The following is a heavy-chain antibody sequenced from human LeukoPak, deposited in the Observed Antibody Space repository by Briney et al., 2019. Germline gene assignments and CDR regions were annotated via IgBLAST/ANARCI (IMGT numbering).Heavy chain of an antibody. CDR1: GGSISSGGYS. D-gene: IGHD6-13*01. J-gene: IGHJ4*02. V-gene: IGHV4-30-2*01. Sequence: SQTLSLTCAVSGGSISSGGYSWSWIRQPPGKGLEWIGYIYHSGSTYHNPSLKSRVTISVDRTKNQFSLKLSSVTAADTAVYYCASACPPGIAAAGYFDYWGQGTLVTVSS. CDR3: ASACPPGIAAAGYFDY. CDR2: IYHSGST.